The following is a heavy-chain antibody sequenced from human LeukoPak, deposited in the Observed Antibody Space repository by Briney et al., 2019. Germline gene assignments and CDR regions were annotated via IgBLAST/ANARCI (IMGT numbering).Heavy chain of an antibody. CDR3: ARGVGYSYGFLDY. CDR1: GGSSSGYY. D-gene: IGHD5-18*01. V-gene: IGHV4-34*01. Sequence: SETLSLTCAVYGGSSSGYYWSWIRQPPGKGLEWIGEINHSGSTNYNPSLKSRVTISVDTSKNQFSLKLSSVTAADTAVYYCARGVGYSYGFLDYWGQGTLVTVSS. J-gene: IGHJ4*02. CDR2: INHSGST.